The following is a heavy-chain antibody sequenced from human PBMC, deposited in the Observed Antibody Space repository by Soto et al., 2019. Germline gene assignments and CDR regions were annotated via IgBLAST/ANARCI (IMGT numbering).Heavy chain of an antibody. Sequence: QPGGSLRLSCAASGFTFSSYGMHWVRQAPGKGLEWVAVISYDGSNKYYADSVKGRFTISRDNSKNTLYLQMNSLRAEDTAVYYCAKAEIGGRAYGMDVWGQGTTVTVSS. CDR1: GFTFSSYG. J-gene: IGHJ6*02. D-gene: IGHD3-16*01. CDR2: ISYDGSNK. CDR3: AKAEIGGRAYGMDV. V-gene: IGHV3-30*18.